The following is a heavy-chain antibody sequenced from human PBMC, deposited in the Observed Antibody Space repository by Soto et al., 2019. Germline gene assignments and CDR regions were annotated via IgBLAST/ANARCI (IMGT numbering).Heavy chain of an antibody. CDR1: GGTFSSYA. CDR2: IIPIFGTA. V-gene: IGHV1-69*13. D-gene: IGHD2-15*01. CDR3: ARERYCSGGSCYDRWGYYYYGMDV. J-gene: IGHJ6*02. Sequence: ASVKVSCKASGGTFSSYAISWVRQAPGQGLEWMGGIIPIFGTANYAQKFQGRVTITADESTSTAYMELSSLRSEDTAVYYCARERYCSGGSCYDRWGYYYYGMDVWGQGTTVTVSS.